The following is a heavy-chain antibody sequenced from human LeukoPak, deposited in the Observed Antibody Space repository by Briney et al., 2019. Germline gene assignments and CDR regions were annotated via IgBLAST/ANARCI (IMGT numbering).Heavy chain of an antibody. CDR3: SSSLRAYCSSTSCYRKGVDY. D-gene: IGHD2-2*01. CDR2: IYYSGST. J-gene: IGHJ4*02. V-gene: IGHV4-39*01. Sequence: PSETLSLTCTVSGGSISSSSYYWGWIRQPPGKGLEWIGSIYYSGSTYYNPSLKSRVTISVDTSKNQFSLKLSSVTAADTAVYYCSSSLRAYCSSTSCYRKGVDYWGQGTLVTVSS. CDR1: GGSISSSSYY.